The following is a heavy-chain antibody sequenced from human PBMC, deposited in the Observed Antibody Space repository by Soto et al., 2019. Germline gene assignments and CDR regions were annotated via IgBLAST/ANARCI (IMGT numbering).Heavy chain of an antibody. V-gene: IGHV3-21*01. J-gene: IGHJ4*02. CDR2: ISSSSSYI. D-gene: IGHD6-6*01. Sequence: EVQLVESGGGLVKPGGSLRLSCAASGFTFSSYSMNWVSQAPGKGLEWVSSISSSSSYIYYADSVKGRFTISRDNAKNSLYLQMNSLRAEDTAVYYCARDLGQYSSSYYWGQGTLVTVSS. CDR3: ARDLGQYSSSYY. CDR1: GFTFSSYS.